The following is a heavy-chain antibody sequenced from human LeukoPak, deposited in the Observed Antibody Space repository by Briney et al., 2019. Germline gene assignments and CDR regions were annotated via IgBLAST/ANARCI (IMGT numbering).Heavy chain of an antibody. CDR1: GGSFSGYY. Sequence: SETLSLTCAVYGGSFSGYYWSWIRQPPGKGLEWFGEINHSGSTNYNPSLKSRVTISVDTSKNQFSLKLSSVTAADTAVYYCASLTIPVKALAGIVVVPAARYFDLWGRGTLVTVSS. J-gene: IGHJ2*01. CDR2: INHSGST. CDR3: ASLTIPVKALAGIVVVPAARYFDL. V-gene: IGHV4-34*01. D-gene: IGHD2-2*01.